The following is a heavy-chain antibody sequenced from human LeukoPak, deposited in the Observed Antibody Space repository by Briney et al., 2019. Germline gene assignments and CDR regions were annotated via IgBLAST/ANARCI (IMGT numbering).Heavy chain of an antibody. CDR1: GFTFSSYA. Sequence: GGSLRLSCAASGFTFSSYAMHWVRQAPGKGLEWVAVISYDGSNKYYADSVKGRFTISRDNSKNTLYLQMNSLRAEDTAVYYCARVGIAVAGGFDYWGQGTLVTVSS. CDR3: ARVGIAVAGGFDY. D-gene: IGHD6-19*01. J-gene: IGHJ4*02. V-gene: IGHV3-30-3*01. CDR2: ISYDGSNK.